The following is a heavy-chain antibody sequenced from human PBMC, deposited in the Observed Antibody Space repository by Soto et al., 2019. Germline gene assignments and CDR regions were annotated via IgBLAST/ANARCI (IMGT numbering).Heavy chain of an antibody. D-gene: IGHD3-22*01. J-gene: IGHJ5*02. CDR2: ISAYNGNT. V-gene: IGHV1-18*01. Sequence: GASVKVSCKASGYTFTSYGISWVRQAPGQGLEWMGWISAYNGNTNYAQKLQGRVTMTTDTSTSTAYMELRSLRSDDTAVYYCARDLASMIVVVITSGFDPWGQGTLVTVSS. CDR1: GYTFTSYG. CDR3: ARDLASMIVVVITSGFDP.